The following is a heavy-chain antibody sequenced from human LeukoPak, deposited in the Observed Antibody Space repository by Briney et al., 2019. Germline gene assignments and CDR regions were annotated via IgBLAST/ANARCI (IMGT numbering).Heavy chain of an antibody. V-gene: IGHV4-34*01. CDR1: GVSFSGYY. J-gene: IGHJ5*02. CDR2: INYSGST. D-gene: IGHD3-10*01. CDR3: ARGSVTMVRGVILYRINWFDP. Sequence: SETLSLTCAVYGVSFSGYYWSWIRQPPGKGLERIGEINYSGSTNYNPSLKNRVTISVDTSKNQFSLKLSSVTAADAAVYYCARGSVTMVRGVILYRINWFDPWGQGTLVTVSS.